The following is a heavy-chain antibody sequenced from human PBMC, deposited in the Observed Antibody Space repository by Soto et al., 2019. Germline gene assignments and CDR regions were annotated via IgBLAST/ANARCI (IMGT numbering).Heavy chain of an antibody. V-gene: IGHV3-74*01. D-gene: IGHD1-26*01. Sequence: EVQLVESGGGLVQPGGSLRLSCAASGFTFSSYWMNWVRQAPGKGLVWVSRVSSDGSSTNYADSVEGRFTISRDNPKNTLYLQMDSLRAEDTAVYYCTTNRMVGAVDYWGQGTLVTVSS. CDR1: GFTFSSYW. CDR3: TTNRMVGAVDY. J-gene: IGHJ4*02. CDR2: VSSDGSST.